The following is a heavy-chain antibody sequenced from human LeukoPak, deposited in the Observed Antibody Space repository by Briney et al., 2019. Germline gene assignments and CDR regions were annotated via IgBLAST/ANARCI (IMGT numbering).Heavy chain of an antibody. Sequence: GGSLRLSCAASGFMFNSYDMQWVRQSPGKGLEWVTFIRYDGSEKHYADSVEGRFTTSRDDSKNTLYLQMNSLRSEDTAVYYCATSVTGFSSRFYYWGQGTLVTVSP. CDR3: ATSVTGFSSRFYY. J-gene: IGHJ4*02. V-gene: IGHV3-30*02. D-gene: IGHD6-13*01. CDR1: GFMFNSYD. CDR2: IRYDGSEK.